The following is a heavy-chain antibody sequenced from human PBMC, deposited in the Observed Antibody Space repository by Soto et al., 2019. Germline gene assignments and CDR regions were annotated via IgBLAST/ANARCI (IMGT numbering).Heavy chain of an antibody. Sequence: GASVKVSCKASGYSFTNYAIHWVRQEHGKRLEWMGWINAGNGNTKYSQKFQGRVTITRDTSASTAYMELSSLRSEDTAVYYCARDPLRRTGTTYYYYYMDVWGKGTTVTVSS. V-gene: IGHV1-3*01. D-gene: IGHD1-7*01. CDR1: GYSFTNYA. J-gene: IGHJ6*03. CDR2: INAGNGNT. CDR3: ARDPLRRTGTTYYYYYMDV.